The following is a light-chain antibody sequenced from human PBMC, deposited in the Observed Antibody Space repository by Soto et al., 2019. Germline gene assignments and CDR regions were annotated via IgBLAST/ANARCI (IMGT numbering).Light chain of an antibody. J-gene: IGLJ3*02. CDR2: STN. Sequence: QTVVTQEPSFSVSPGGTVTLTCGLSFGSVSTHYYPSWYQQTPGQAPRTLIYSTNTRSSGVPDRFSGSILGNKAALTITGAQADDESDYYCVLYMGSGIWVFGGVTKVTVL. CDR1: FGSVSTHYY. CDR3: VLYMGSGIWV. V-gene: IGLV8-61*01.